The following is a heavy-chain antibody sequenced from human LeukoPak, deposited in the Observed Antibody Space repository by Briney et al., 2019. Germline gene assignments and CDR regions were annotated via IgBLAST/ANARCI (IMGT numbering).Heavy chain of an antibody. D-gene: IGHD3-10*01. CDR1: GYTFTSYG. CDR2: ISAYNGNT. CDR3: ARPLSWFGELLFGGGYYFDY. Sequence: ASVKVSCKASGYTFTSYGISWVRQAPGQGLEWMGWISAYNGNTNYAQKLQGRVTMTTDTSTSTAYMELRSLRSDDTAVYYCARPLSWFGELLFGGGYYFDYWGQGTQVTVSS. J-gene: IGHJ4*02. V-gene: IGHV1-18*04.